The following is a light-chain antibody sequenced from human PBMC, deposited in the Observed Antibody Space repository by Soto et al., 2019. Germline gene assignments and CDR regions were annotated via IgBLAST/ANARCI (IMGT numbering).Light chain of an antibody. J-gene: IGKJ1*01. Sequence: DIVMTQSPDSLAVSLGERATINCKSSQSLLYTSNSKNYLAWYQQKPGQPPKLLIYRASTRESGVPDRFSGSGSGTDFTLPISSLQAEDVAVYYCQQYFYDPPWTFGPGTKVEIK. CDR3: QQYFYDPPWT. V-gene: IGKV4-1*01. CDR2: RAS. CDR1: QSLLYTSNSKNY.